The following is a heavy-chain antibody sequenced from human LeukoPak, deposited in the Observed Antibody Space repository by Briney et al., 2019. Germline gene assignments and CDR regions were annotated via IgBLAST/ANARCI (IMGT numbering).Heavy chain of an antibody. J-gene: IGHJ1*01. Sequence: TGVSLRLSCAASGFTFSSFVMHWVRQAPGKGLEWVALITYDGSNKYYADSVRGRFTISRDNSKNTLDLQMNTLRAEDTAVYYCVRGSVTYSGGYFQHWGQGTLVSVSS. CDR1: GFTFSSFV. D-gene: IGHD1-26*01. V-gene: IGHV3-30-3*01. CDR2: ITYDGSNK. CDR3: VRGSVTYSGGYFQH.